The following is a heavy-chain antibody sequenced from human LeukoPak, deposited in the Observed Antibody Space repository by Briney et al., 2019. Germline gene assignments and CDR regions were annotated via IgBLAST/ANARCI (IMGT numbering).Heavy chain of an antibody. CDR1: GYTFTGYY. Sequence: ASVKVSCKASGYTFTGYYMHWVRQAPGQGLEWMGWINPNSGGTNYQGRVTMTRDTSISTAYMELSRLRSDDTAVYYCARSSGYDSDYFDYWDQGTLVTVSS. J-gene: IGHJ4*02. CDR2: INPNSGGT. D-gene: IGHD5-12*01. CDR3: ARSSGYDSDYFDY. V-gene: IGHV1-2*02.